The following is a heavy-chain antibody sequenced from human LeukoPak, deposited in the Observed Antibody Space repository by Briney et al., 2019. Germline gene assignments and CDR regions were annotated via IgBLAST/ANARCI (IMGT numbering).Heavy chain of an antibody. CDR1: GGSISSGGYY. V-gene: IGHV4-30-4*08. J-gene: IGHJ4*02. CDR3: ARESNKVVRGVIITHAFDY. CDR2: IYYSGST. D-gene: IGHD3-10*01. Sequence: SETLSLTCTVSGGSISSGGYYWSWIRQPPGKGLEWIGYIYYSGSTYYNPSLKSRVTISVDTSKNQFSLKLSSVTAADTAVYYCARESNKVVRGVIITHAFDYWGQGTLVTVSS.